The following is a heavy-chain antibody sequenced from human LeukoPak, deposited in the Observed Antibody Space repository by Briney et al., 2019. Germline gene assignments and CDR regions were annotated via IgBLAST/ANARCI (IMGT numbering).Heavy chain of an antibody. V-gene: IGHV4-4*07. CDR3: ARSGGSSSGSLGLWYSDI. Sequence: SETLSLTCTVSGGSISSYFWTWIRQPAGRGLEWIGQIYSSGSFKYNPSLKSRVTMSIDTSKNQLYLKLNSVTAADTAVYYCARSGGSSSGSLGLWYSDIWGQGTMVTVSS. CDR1: GGSISSYF. J-gene: IGHJ3*02. D-gene: IGHD6-19*01. CDR2: IYSSGSF.